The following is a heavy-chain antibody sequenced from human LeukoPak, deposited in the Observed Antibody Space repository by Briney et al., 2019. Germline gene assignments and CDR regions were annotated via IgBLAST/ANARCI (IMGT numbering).Heavy chain of an antibody. CDR2: IYYSGTT. V-gene: IGHV4-39*01. CDR3: ARQVGGGRWCFDL. CDR1: GDSISSSNYY. Sequence: SETLSLTCSVSGDSISSSNYYWGWIRQSPGKGLEWIGIIYYSGTTYYNPSLKSRVTISVDTSKNQFSLNLSSVTAADTAVYHCARQVGGGRWCFDLWGRGTLVTVSS. J-gene: IGHJ2*01. D-gene: IGHD2-2*01.